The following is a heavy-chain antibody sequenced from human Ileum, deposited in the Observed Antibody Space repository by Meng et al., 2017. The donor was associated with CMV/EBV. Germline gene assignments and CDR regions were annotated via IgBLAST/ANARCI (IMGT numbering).Heavy chain of an antibody. V-gene: IGHV4-34*01. J-gene: IGHJ4*02. CDR2: ISHRGIS. CDR1: DGSCSGYD. Sequence: LSLTCGVYDGSCSGYDWTWSRQSPGKRLERIGEISHRGISEYKPSLKSRVNISVDTSKNQLSLRLSSVTAADTAVYYCARENWIDGYWGQGTLVTVSS. CDR3: ARENWIDGY. D-gene: IGHD2-2*03.